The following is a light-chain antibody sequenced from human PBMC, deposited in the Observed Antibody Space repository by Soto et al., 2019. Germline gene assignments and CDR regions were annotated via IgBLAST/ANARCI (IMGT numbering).Light chain of an antibody. J-gene: IGKJ2*01. CDR3: QQYVNSLYT. CDR2: GAS. Sequence: EIVVTQSPGTLSLSPGERATLSCRASQSISSSYLAWYQQKPGQAPRLLIYGASNRATGIPDRFSGSGSGTDFTLTISRLEPEDFEVYYCQQYVNSLYTFGQGTKLEIK. CDR1: QSISSSY. V-gene: IGKV3-20*01.